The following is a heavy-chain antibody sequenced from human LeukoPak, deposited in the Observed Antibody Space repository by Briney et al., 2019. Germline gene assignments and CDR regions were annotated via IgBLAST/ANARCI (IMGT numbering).Heavy chain of an antibody. CDR2: ISGSGGST. D-gene: IGHD3-9*01. Sequence: GGSLRLSCAASGFTFSSYAMHWVRQAPGKGLEWVSAISGSGGSTYYADSVKGRFTISRDNSKNTLYLQMNSLRAEDTAVYYCAKGLPDILTGWSYYYGMDVWGQGTTVTVSS. CDR3: AKGLPDILTGWSYYYGMDV. CDR1: GFTFSSYA. V-gene: IGHV3-23*01. J-gene: IGHJ6*02.